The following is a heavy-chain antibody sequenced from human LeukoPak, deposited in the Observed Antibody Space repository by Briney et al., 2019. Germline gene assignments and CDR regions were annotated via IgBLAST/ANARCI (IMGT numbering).Heavy chain of an antibody. Sequence: GESLKISCKGSGYSFNSYWIGGVRQMPGKGLEWMGIIYPGDSNTRYSPSFQGQVTISADKSISTAYLQWNSLTASDTAMYYCARRAYYESSGSYDCWGQGTLVTLAS. CDR3: ARRAYYESSGSYDC. D-gene: IGHD3-22*01. CDR1: GYSFNSYW. V-gene: IGHV5-51*01. CDR2: IYPGDSNT. J-gene: IGHJ4*02.